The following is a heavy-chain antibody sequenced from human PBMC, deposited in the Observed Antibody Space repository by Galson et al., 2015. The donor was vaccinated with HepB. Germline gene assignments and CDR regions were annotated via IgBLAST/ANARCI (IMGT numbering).Heavy chain of an antibody. CDR2: FGPEDGET. CDR1: GYTLTELS. V-gene: IGHV1-24*01. J-gene: IGHJ5*02. D-gene: IGHD2-15*01. CDR3: ATRERYCSGGSCYDWFDP. Sequence: SVKVSCTASGYTLTELSMHWVRQAPGKGLEWMGGFGPEDGETIYAQKFQGRVTMTEDTSTDTAYMELSSLRSEDTAVYYCATRERYCSGGSCYDWFDPWGQGTLVTVSS.